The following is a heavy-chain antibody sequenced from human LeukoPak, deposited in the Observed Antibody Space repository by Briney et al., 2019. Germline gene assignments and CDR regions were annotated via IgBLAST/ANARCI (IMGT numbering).Heavy chain of an antibody. D-gene: IGHD2-2*01. CDR1: GFTFSSYA. V-gene: IGHV3-23*01. J-gene: IGHJ3*02. CDR2: ISGSGGST. Sequence: QAGGSLRLSCAASGFTFSSYAMSWVRQAAGKGLEWVSAISGSGGSTYYADSVKGRFTISRDNSKNTLYLQMNSLRAEDTAVYYCAPSRGAYPDAFDIWGQGTMVTVSS. CDR3: APSRGAYPDAFDI.